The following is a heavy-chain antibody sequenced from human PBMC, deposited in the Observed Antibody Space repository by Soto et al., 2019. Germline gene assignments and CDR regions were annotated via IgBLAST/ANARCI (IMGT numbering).Heavy chain of an antibody. J-gene: IGHJ6*02. CDR3: ATEGAYYDILTGYSPDYYYGMDV. V-gene: IGHV3-48*02. Sequence: GSLRLSCAASGFTFSSYSMNWVRQAPGKGLEWVSYISSSSSTIYYADSVKGRFTISRDNAKNSLYLQMNSLRDEDTAVYYCATEGAYYDILTGYSPDYYYGMDVWGQGTTVSVSS. CDR1: GFTFSSYS. CDR2: ISSSSSTI. D-gene: IGHD3-9*01.